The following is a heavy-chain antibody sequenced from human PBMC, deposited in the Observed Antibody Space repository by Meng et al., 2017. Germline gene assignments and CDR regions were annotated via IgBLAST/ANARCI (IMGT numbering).Heavy chain of an antibody. Sequence: GESLKISCAASGFTVSSNYMSRVRQAPGKGLEWVSVIYSGGSTYYADSVKGRFTISRDNSKNTLYLQMNSLRAEDTAVYYCARAGRSSGTYYFDYWGQGTLVTVSS. CDR2: IYSGGST. J-gene: IGHJ4*02. CDR1: GFTVSSNY. CDR3: ARAGRSSGTYYFDY. D-gene: IGHD6-19*01. V-gene: IGHV3-66*02.